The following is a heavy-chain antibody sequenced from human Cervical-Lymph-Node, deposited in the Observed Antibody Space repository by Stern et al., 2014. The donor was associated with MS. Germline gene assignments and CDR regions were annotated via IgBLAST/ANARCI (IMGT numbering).Heavy chain of an antibody. J-gene: IGHJ4*02. V-gene: IGHV5-51*01. D-gene: IGHD4-17*01. CDR2: IYPGDSDA. Sequence: EVQLVASGAEVKKPGESLKISCKGSGYSFTANWITWVRQMPGKGLEWMGIIYPGDSDARYSPSFRGQVTISADKSISTAYLQWSSLKASDTAMYYCARDYGDYAFDYWGQGTLVTVSS. CDR1: GYSFTANW. CDR3: ARDYGDYAFDY.